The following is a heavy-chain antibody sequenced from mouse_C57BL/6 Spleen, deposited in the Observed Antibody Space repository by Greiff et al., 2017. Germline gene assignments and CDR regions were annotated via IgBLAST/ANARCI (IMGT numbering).Heavy chain of an antibody. CDR3: AAGGRGAMDY. V-gene: IGHV1-80*01. J-gene: IGHJ4*01. CDR1: GYAFSSYW. Sequence: QVQLQQSGAELVKPGASVKISCKASGYAFSSYWMNWVKQRPGKGLEWIGQIYPGDGGTKYNGKFKSKATLTADKPSSTAYMQLSSLTSEDSAVYFCAAGGRGAMDYWGQGTSVTVSS. D-gene: IGHD3-3*01. CDR2: IYPGDGGT.